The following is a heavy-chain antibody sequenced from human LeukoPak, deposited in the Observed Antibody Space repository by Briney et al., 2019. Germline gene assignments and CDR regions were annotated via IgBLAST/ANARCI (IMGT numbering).Heavy chain of an antibody. V-gene: IGHV4-4*09. CDR3: ARVPEYMDILIAYSTTPDY. J-gene: IGHJ4*02. D-gene: IGHD3-9*01. CDR1: DGSIRSYY. CDR2: IHSSGST. Sequence: SETLSLTCTVSDGSIRSYYWSWIRQPPGKGLEWIGYIHSSGSTHYNPSLKSRVTTSLDTSKNQFSLRLSSVTAADTAVYYCARVPEYMDILIAYSTTPDYWGQGTLVTVSS.